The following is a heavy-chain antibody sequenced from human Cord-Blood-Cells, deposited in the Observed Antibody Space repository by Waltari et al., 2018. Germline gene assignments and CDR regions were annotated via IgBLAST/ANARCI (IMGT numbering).Heavy chain of an antibody. V-gene: IGHV1-69*09. CDR3: AIRIAAAGTSWYFDL. Sequence: QVQLVQSGAEVKKHGSSVKVSCKASGGTFSSYAISGVRPAPGQGLEWMGRIIPILGIANYAQKFQGRVTITADKSTSTAYMELSSLRSEDTAVYYCAIRIAAAGTSWYFDLWGRGTLVTVSS. J-gene: IGHJ2*01. D-gene: IGHD6-13*01. CDR2: IIPILGIA. CDR1: GGTFSSYA.